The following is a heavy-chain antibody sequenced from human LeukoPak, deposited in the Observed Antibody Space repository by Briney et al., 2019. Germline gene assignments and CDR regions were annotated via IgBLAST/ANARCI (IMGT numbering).Heavy chain of an antibody. V-gene: IGHV3-30*18. CDR1: GFTFSSYA. D-gene: IGHD1-1*01. Sequence: GRSLRLSCAASGFTFSSYAMHWVRQAPGKGLEWVALISYDGSNKYYADSVKGRFTISRDNSKNTLYLQMNSLTTEDTAVYYCAKVGDNWDFDYWGQGTLVTVSS. CDR3: AKVGDNWDFDY. J-gene: IGHJ4*02. CDR2: ISYDGSNK.